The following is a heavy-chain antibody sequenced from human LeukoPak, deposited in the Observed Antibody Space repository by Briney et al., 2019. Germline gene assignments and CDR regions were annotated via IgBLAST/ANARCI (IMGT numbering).Heavy chain of an antibody. D-gene: IGHD2-2*01. Sequence: PSETLSLTCAAYGWSFNDYYWNWIRQPPGKGLEWIGEINARGDTNFNPSLKTRVTISVDTTKNQFSLRLTSMIAADTAVYYCARGQVPAARGYNWFDPWGQGTLVTVSS. V-gene: IGHV4-34*01. CDR3: ARGQVPAARGYNWFDP. CDR2: INARGDT. J-gene: IGHJ5*02. CDR1: GWSFNDYY.